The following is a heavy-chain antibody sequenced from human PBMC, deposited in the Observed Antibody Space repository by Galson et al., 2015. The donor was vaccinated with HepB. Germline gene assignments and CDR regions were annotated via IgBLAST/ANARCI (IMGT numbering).Heavy chain of an antibody. J-gene: IGHJ3*02. CDR2: ISSSGSTI. CDR3: ARYCSGGSCVGAFDI. D-gene: IGHD2-15*01. V-gene: IGHV3-11*01. Sequence: SLRLSCAASGLTFSDYYMSWIRQAPGKGLEWVSYISSSGSTIYYADSVKGRFTISRDNAKNSLYLQMNSLRAEDTAVYYCARYCSGGSCVGAFDIWGQGTMVTVSS. CDR1: GLTFSDYY.